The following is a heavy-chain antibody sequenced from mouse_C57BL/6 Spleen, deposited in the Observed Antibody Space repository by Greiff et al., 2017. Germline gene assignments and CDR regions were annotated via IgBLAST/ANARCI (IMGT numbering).Heavy chain of an antibody. CDR3: ARSPLLDYDAMDY. V-gene: IGHV1-64*01. J-gene: IGHJ4*01. CDR1: GYTFTSYW. Sequence: VQLQQPGAELVTPGASVKLSCKASGYTFTSYWMHWVKQRPGQGLEWIGMIHPNSGSTNYNEKFKSKATLTVDKSSSTAYLQLSSLTSEDSAVYYCARSPLLDYDAMDYWGQGTSVTVSS. CDR2: IHPNSGST. D-gene: IGHD2-10*01.